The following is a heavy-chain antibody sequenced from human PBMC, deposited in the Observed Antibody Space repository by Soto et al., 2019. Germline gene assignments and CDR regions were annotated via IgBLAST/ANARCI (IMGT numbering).Heavy chain of an antibody. CDR1: GGSISSSSYY. CDR3: ASLTYYYDSSGYYNWYFDL. CDR2: IYYSGST. D-gene: IGHD3-22*01. V-gene: IGHV4-39*01. J-gene: IGHJ2*01. Sequence: ASETLSLTCTVSGGSISSSSYYWGWIRQPPGKGLEWIGSIYYSGSTYYNPSLKSRVTISVDTSKNQFSLKLSSVTAADTAVYYCASLTYYYDSSGYYNWYFDLWGRGTLVTVSS.